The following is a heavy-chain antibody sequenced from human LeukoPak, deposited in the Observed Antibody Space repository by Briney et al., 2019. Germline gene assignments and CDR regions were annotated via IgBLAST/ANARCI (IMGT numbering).Heavy chain of an antibody. CDR3: ARRGYCSNPSCYGFDY. D-gene: IGHD2-2*01. CDR1: GGSISSGGYS. V-gene: IGHV4-30-2*01. J-gene: IGHJ4*02. CDR2: IYHSGST. Sequence: TLSLTCAVSGGSISSGGYSWSWIRQPPGKGLEWIGYIYHSGSTYYNPSLKSRVTISVVRSKNQFSLKLSSVTAADTAVYYCARRGYCSNPSCYGFDYWGQGTLVTVSS.